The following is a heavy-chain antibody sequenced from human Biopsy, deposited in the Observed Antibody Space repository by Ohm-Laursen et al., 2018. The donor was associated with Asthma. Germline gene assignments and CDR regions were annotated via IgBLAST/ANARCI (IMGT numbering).Heavy chain of an antibody. CDR1: GFTFSTYA. D-gene: IGHD5-24*01. CDR2: ISYDGSNK. Sequence: SLRLSCAASGFTFSTYAMHWVRQAPGKGLEWVAVISYDGSNKYYADAVKGRFTISRDNSKNTLYLQMNSLRGDDTAVYYCARDMNRDGWYFDYWGQGTLVTVSS. CDR3: ARDMNRDGWYFDY. J-gene: IGHJ4*02. V-gene: IGHV3-30-3*01.